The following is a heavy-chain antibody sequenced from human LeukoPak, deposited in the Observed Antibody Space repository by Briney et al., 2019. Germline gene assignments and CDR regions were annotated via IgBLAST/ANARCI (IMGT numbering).Heavy chain of an antibody. V-gene: IGHV1-2*02. CDR1: GYTFTGYY. Sequence: ASVKVSCKTSGYTFTGYYIHWVRQAPGQGLEWMGWINLNSGGTNYAQNFQGRVTMTRNTSISTAYMELSSLRSEDTAVYYCTILAEWMSYYYMDVWGKGTTVTVSS. CDR3: TILAEWMSYYYMDV. CDR2: INLNSGGT. J-gene: IGHJ6*03. D-gene: IGHD2-2*03.